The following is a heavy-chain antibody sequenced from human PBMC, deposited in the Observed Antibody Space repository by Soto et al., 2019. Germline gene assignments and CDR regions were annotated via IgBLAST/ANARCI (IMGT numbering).Heavy chain of an antibody. Sequence: SETLSLTCAVYGGSFSGYYWSWIRQPPGKGLEWIGEINHSGSTNYNPSLKSRVTISVDTSKNQFSLKLSSVTAADTAVYYCARGRRLGSSWYNYYYYYGMDVWGQGTTVTSP. CDR3: ARGRRLGSSWYNYYYYYGMDV. V-gene: IGHV4-34*01. CDR2: INHSGST. CDR1: GGSFSGYY. D-gene: IGHD6-13*01. J-gene: IGHJ6*02.